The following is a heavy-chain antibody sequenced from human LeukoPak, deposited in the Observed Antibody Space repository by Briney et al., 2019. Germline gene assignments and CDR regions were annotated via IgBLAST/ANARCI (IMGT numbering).Heavy chain of an antibody. D-gene: IGHD2-15*01. V-gene: IGHV3-23*01. CDR3: AKRYCTGGSCCPDY. Sequence: PGGSLRLSCVASGFTFSNYAMSWVRQAPGKGLVWVSAISDDGGATYHADSVKGRFTISRDNPKNTLYLQMNSLRAEDTAVYYCAKRYCTGGSCCPDYWGQGTLVTVSS. J-gene: IGHJ4*02. CDR1: GFTFSNYA. CDR2: ISDDGGAT.